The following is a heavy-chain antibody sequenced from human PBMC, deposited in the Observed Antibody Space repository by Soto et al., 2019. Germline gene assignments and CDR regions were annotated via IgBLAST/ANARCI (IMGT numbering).Heavy chain of an antibody. J-gene: IGHJ6*02. CDR2: ISYDGSNK. D-gene: IGHD6-13*01. Sequence: QVQLVESGGGVVQPGRSLRLSCAASGFTFSSYGMHWVRQAPGKGLEWVAVISYDGSNKYYADSVKGRFTISRDNSKNTLYLQMNSLRAEDTAVYYGAKDGAAAPYYYYYGMDVWGQGTTVTVSS. CDR1: GFTFSSYG. CDR3: AKDGAAAPYYYYYGMDV. V-gene: IGHV3-30*18.